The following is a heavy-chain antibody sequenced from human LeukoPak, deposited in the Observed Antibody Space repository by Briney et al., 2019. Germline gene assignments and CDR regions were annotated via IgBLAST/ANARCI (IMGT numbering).Heavy chain of an antibody. J-gene: IGHJ2*01. CDR3: ARSRGSYSPWYFDL. CDR2: IYYSGST. V-gene: IGHV4-59*01. Sequence: SETLSLTCTVSGGSISSYYWSWIRQPPGKGLEWIGYIYYSGSTNYNPSLKSRVTISVDTSKNQFSLKLNSVTAADTAVYYCARSRGSYSPWYFDLWGRGTQVTVSS. CDR1: GGSISSYY. D-gene: IGHD1-26*01.